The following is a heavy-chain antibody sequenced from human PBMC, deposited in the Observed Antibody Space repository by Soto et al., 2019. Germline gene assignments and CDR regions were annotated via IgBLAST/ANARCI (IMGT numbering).Heavy chain of an antibody. CDR3: ARGWFSSSSVGTFFDP. CDR2: IWYAGSNN. V-gene: IGHV3-33*01. D-gene: IGHD6-6*01. CDR1: GFTFSRYG. J-gene: IGHJ5*02. Sequence: QVQLVESGGGVVQPGRSLRLSCAASGFTFSRYGMHWVRQAPGKGLDWVAVIWYAGSNNYYADSVKGRFTISRDNSKNTMYLQTISLRDEDTAVYDCARGWFSSSSVGTFFDPWGQGPLVTVSS.